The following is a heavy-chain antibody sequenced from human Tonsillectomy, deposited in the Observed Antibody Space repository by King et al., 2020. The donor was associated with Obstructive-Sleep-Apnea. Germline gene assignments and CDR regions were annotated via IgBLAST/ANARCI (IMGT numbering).Heavy chain of an antibody. CDR3: AKDLRGPEAGTWYFDY. V-gene: IGHV3-23*04. D-gene: IGHD6-13*01. Sequence: QLVQSGGDLVQPGGSLRLSCAASGFTFCRCSMGWVRQAPGKGLGWGSGLTASGIITYYAASGKGRFTISRDNSKNTLYLQLKSLRADDTAVYYCAKDLRGPEAGTWYFDYWGQGTLVTVPS. J-gene: IGHJ4*02. CDR1: GFTFCRCS. CDR2: LTASGIIT.